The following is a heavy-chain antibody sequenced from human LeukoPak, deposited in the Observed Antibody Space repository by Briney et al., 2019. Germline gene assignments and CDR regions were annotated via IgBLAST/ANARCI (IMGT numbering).Heavy chain of an antibody. CDR1: GYTFTSYG. Sequence: GASVKVSCKASGYTFTSYGISWVRQAPGQGLEWMGWISAYNGNTNYAQKLQGRVTMTTDTSTSTAYMELSSLRPDDTAVYYCARNRIQSAIYTCDIWGQGTLVTVSS. CDR3: ARNRIQSAIYTCDI. CDR2: ISAYNGNT. V-gene: IGHV1-18*01. D-gene: IGHD5-18*01. J-gene: IGHJ3*02.